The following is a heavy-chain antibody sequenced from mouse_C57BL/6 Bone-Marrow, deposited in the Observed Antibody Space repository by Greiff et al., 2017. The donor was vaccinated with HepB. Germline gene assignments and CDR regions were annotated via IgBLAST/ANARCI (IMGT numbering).Heavy chain of an antibody. CDR2: IYPGDGDT. J-gene: IGHJ2*01. Sequence: QVQLKESGPELVKPGASVKISCKASGYAFSSSWMNWVKQRPGKGLEWIGRIYPGDGDTNYNGKFKGKATLTADKSSSTAYMQLSSLTSEDSAVYFCASGVYYYGSSYFDYWGQGTTLTVSS. D-gene: IGHD1-1*01. CDR3: ASGVYYYGSSYFDY. V-gene: IGHV1-82*01. CDR1: GYAFSSSW.